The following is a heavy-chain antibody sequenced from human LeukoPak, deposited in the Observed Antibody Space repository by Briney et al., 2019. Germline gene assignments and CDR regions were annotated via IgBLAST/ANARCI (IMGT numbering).Heavy chain of an antibody. J-gene: IGHJ6*03. V-gene: IGHV3-9*01. CDR2: ISWNSGSI. CDR3: AKDIRSTLRDYYMDV. CDR1: GFTVSSNS. D-gene: IGHD6-13*01. Sequence: GGSLRLSCTVSGFTVSSNSMSWVRQAPGKGLEWVSGISWNSGSIGYADSVKGRFTISRDNAKNSLYLQMNSLRAEDTALYYCAKDIRSTLRDYYMDVWGKGTTGTISS.